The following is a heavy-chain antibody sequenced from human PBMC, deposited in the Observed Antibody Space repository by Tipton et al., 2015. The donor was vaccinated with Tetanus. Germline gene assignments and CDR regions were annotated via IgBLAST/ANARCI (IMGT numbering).Heavy chain of an antibody. CDR3: ARALKQGANWFDP. Sequence: TLSLTCTVSGVSMIDSYWNWIRQPAGKGLEWIGRIYSSGTTNYDPSLRGRVTMSIYTSKNHFSLKLDSVTAADTAIYYCARALKQGANWFDPWGQGPLVTVSS. D-gene: IGHD3-16*01. CDR2: IYSSGTT. V-gene: IGHV4-4*07. J-gene: IGHJ5*02. CDR1: GVSMIDSY.